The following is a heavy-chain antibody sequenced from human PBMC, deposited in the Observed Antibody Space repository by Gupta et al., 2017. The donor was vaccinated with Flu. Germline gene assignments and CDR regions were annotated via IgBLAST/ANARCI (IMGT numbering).Heavy chain of an antibody. Sequence: QVHFVQSGTEVKKPGSSVNVSCTASGGTFIYLSLSWVRQAPGQGPEWVGAIIPLYGIANYARKFQGRVTITADTSSNTSYMELNSLKVDDTAIYYCTRGKADGGYDSWGQGTLVTVSS. CDR2: IIPLYGIA. CDR3: TRGKADGGYDS. CDR1: GGTFIYLS. J-gene: IGHJ5*01. V-gene: IGHV1-69*17. D-gene: IGHD3-3*01.